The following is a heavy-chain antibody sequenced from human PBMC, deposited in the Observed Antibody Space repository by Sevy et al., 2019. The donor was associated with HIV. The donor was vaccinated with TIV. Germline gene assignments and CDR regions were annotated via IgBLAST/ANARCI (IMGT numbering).Heavy chain of an antibody. Sequence: GGSLRLSCAASGFTVSSNYMSWVRQAPGKGLEWVSVIYSGGSTYYADSVKGRFTISRDNSKNTLYLQMNSLRAEDTAVYHCARVDAGYFDYWGQGTLVTVSS. D-gene: IGHD3-9*01. V-gene: IGHV3-53*01. CDR2: IYSGGST. J-gene: IGHJ4*02. CDR1: GFTVSSNY. CDR3: ARVDAGYFDY.